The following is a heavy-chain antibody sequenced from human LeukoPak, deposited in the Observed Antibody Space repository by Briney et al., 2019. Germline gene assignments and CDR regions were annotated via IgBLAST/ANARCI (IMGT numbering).Heavy chain of an antibody. CDR3: AGSVYSQPDQ. CDR2: ISSSSSYI. Sequence: PGGSLRLSCAASGFTFSSYSMNWVRQAPGKGLEWVSTISSSSSYIYYADSVKGRFTISRDNAKNSLYLQMNSLRFEDTALYFCAGSVYSQPDQWGQGTQVAVSS. J-gene: IGHJ4*02. D-gene: IGHD4-11*01. V-gene: IGHV3-21*04. CDR1: GFTFSSYS.